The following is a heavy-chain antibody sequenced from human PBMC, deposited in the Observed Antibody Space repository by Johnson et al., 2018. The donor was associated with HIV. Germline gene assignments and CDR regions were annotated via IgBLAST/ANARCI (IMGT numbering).Heavy chain of an antibody. J-gene: IGHJ3*02. D-gene: IGHD3-22*01. Sequence: QVQLVESGGGLVKPGGSLRLSCAVSGFTFSDHYMSWIRQAPGKGLEWVSYISSSSSTIYYADSVKGRFTISRDNAKNSLYLQMNSLRAEDTAVYYCARDTYYYDSSGYLDAFDIWGQGTMVTVSS. CDR2: ISSSSSTI. V-gene: IGHV3-11*04. CDR1: GFTFSDHY. CDR3: ARDTYYYDSSGYLDAFDI.